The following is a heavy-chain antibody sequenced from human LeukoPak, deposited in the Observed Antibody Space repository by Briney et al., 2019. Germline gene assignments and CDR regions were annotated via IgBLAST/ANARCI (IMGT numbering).Heavy chain of an antibody. CDR3: ARLYGSGRNYFDY. Sequence: SETLSLTCSVSGASITNDNYYWSWVRQHPGKGLEWIAYIYYSGSTYYNPSLKSRVTMSVDTSNYQFSMSLNSVTAADTAVYYCARLYGSGRNYFDYWGQGTLVTVSS. D-gene: IGHD3-10*01. V-gene: IGHV4-31*03. CDR2: IYYSGST. CDR1: GASITNDNYY. J-gene: IGHJ4*02.